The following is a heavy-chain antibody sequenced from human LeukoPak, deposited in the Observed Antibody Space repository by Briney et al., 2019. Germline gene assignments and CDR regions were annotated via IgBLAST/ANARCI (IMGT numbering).Heavy chain of an antibody. CDR1: GGSISSGDYY. Sequence: SETLSLTCTVSGGSISSGDYYWRWIRQPPGTGLEWIGYIYYSGSTYYNPSLKSRVTISVDTSKNQFSLKLSSVTAADTAVYYCARAPPGVTGAFDIWGQGTMVTVSS. CDR3: ARAPPGVTGAFDI. CDR2: IYYSGST. J-gene: IGHJ3*02. V-gene: IGHV4-30-4*08. D-gene: IGHD4-23*01.